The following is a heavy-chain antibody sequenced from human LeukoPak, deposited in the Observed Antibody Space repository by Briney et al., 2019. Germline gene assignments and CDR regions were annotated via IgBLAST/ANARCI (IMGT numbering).Heavy chain of an antibody. Sequence: GGSLRLSCAASEFTFSSYAMHWVRQAPGKGLEWVAVISYDGSNKYYADSVKGRFTISRDNSKNTLYLQMNSLRAEDTAVYYCAKDRIAVADLDYWGQGTLVTVSS. CDR1: EFTFSSYA. CDR2: ISYDGSNK. J-gene: IGHJ4*02. V-gene: IGHV3-30-3*01. CDR3: AKDRIAVADLDY. D-gene: IGHD6-19*01.